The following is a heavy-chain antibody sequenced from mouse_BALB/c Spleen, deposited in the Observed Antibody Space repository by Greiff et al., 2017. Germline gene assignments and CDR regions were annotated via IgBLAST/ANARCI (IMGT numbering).Heavy chain of an antibody. J-gene: IGHJ3*01. Sequence: DVQLQESGPGLVKPSQSLSLTCTVTGYSITSDYAWNWIRQFPGNKLEWMGYISYSGSTSYNPSLKSRISITRDTSKNQFFLQLNSVTTEDTATYYCASGVRGGFAYWGQGTLVTVSA. D-gene: IGHD2-14*01. V-gene: IGHV3-2*02. CDR3: ASGVRGGFAY. CDR2: ISYSGST. CDR1: GYSITSDYA.